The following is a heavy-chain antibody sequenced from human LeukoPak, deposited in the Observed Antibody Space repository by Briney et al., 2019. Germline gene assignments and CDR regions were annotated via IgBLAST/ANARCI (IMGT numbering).Heavy chain of an antibody. CDR3: ARGLGSSWYGD. J-gene: IGHJ4*02. V-gene: IGHV4-30-4*01. CDR2: IYYSGST. CDR1: GGSLSSGDYY. D-gene: IGHD6-13*01. Sequence: SSQTLSLTCTVSGGSLSSGDYYWPWIRQPPGKGLEWIGYIYYSGSTYSNPSLKSRLTISVDTSKNQFSLRLSSVTAADTAVYYCARGLGSSWYGDWGQGTLVTVSS.